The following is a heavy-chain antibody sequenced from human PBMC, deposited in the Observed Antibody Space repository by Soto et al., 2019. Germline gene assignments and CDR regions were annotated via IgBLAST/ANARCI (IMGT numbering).Heavy chain of an antibody. J-gene: IGHJ4*02. D-gene: IGHD4-17*01. V-gene: IGHV4-59*01. CDR1: NDSISSYY. Sequence: SDTLSLTCTVSNDSISSYYWSWIRQPPGKGLEWIGYVYYSGGTKYNPSLKSRLTMSLDMSKKQFSLRLTSVTAADTAVYFCARTTRMTTMIDYWGQGTQVTVSS. CDR2: VYYSGGT. CDR3: ARTTRMTTMIDY.